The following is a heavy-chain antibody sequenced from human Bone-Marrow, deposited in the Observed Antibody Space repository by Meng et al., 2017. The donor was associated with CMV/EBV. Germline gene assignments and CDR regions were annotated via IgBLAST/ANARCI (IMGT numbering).Heavy chain of an antibody. V-gene: IGHV3-21*01. CDR3: ARDNVQVPGGNYYYGLDV. Sequence: GESLKISCAVSGFTFSNYNMNWVRQAPGKGLEWVSSISSSSSYIYYADSVKGRFTISRDNSKNTLYLQMNSLRAEDTAVYYGARDNVQVPGGNYYYGLDVWGQGTTVTVSS. CDR1: GFTFSNYN. D-gene: IGHD2-2*01. J-gene: IGHJ6*02. CDR2: ISSSSSYI.